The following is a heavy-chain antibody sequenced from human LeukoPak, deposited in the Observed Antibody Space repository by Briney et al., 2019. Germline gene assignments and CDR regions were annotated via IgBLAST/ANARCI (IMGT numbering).Heavy chain of an antibody. Sequence: PSQTLSLTCTVSGGSISSGSYYWSWIRQPAGKGLEWIGRIYTSGSTNYTPSLKSRVTISVDTSKNQFSLKLSSVTAADTAVYYCARDSGYSSSWYKYGEDYYYGMDVWGQGTTVTVSS. D-gene: IGHD6-13*01. J-gene: IGHJ6*02. CDR3: ARDSGYSSSWYKYGEDYYYGMDV. V-gene: IGHV4-61*02. CDR1: GGSISSGSYY. CDR2: IYTSGST.